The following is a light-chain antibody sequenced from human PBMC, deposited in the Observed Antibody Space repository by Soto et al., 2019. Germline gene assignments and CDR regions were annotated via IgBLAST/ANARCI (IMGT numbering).Light chain of an antibody. V-gene: IGLV2-14*01. CDR3: SSYTSCSTLV. CDR1: SSDVGGYNY. Sequence: QSALTQPASVSGSPGQSITISCTGTSSDVGGYNYVSWYQQHPGKAPKLMIYEVSNRPSGVSNRFSGSKSGNTASLTISGLQAEDEDDYYCSSYTSCSTLVFGTGTKLTVL. CDR2: EVS. J-gene: IGLJ1*01.